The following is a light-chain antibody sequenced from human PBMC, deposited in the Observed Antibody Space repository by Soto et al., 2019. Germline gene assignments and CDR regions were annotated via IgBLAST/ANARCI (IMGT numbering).Light chain of an antibody. CDR1: SSDGGGYDF. CDR2: EVT. V-gene: IGLV2-14*01. CDR3: SSYTFTSSPV. Sequence: QSVLTQPASVSGSPGQSITISCTGTSSDGGGYDFVSWYRQYPGQAPKILIDEVTHRPSGVPDRFSGSKSGNTASLTISGLQADVVADYYCSSYTFTSSPVFGPGT. J-gene: IGLJ1*01.